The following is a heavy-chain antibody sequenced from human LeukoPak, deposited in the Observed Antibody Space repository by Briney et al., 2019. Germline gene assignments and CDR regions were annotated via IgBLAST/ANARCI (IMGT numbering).Heavy chain of an antibody. CDR3: AKDDGSYSSGLFDY. CDR1: GFTFSSYA. CDR2: ISGSGGST. J-gene: IGHJ4*02. Sequence: GGSLRLSCAASGFTFSSYAMSWVRQAPGKGLEWVSAISGSGGSTDYADSVKGRFTISRDNSKNTLYLQMNSLRAEDTAVYYCAKDDGSYSSGLFDYWGQGTLVTVSS. V-gene: IGHV3-23*01. D-gene: IGHD6-19*01.